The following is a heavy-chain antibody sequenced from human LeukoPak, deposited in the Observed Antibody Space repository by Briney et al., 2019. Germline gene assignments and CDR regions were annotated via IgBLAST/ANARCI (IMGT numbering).Heavy chain of an antibody. CDR1: GGTFSSYA. D-gene: IGHD6-13*01. V-gene: IGHV1-2*02. CDR3: ASVGSSQSAEAVDY. CDR2: INPNSGGT. Sequence: ASVKVSCKASGGTFSSYAISWVRQAPGQGLEWMGWINPNSGGTNYAQKFQGRVTMTRDTSISTAYMELSRLRSDDTAVYYCASVGSSQSAEAVDYWGQGTLVTVSS. J-gene: IGHJ4*02.